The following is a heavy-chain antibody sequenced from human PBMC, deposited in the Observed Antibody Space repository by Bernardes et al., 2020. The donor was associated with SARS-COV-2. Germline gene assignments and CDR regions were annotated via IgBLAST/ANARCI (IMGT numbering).Heavy chain of an antibody. CDR2: IYYSGST. CDR3: ARHPRGVLMVYGSEFDY. Sequence: SETLSLTCTVSGGSISSSSYYWGWIRQPPGKGLEWIGSIYYSGSTYYNPSLKSRVTISVDTSKNQFSLKLSSVTAADTAVYYCARHPRGVLMVYGSEFDYWGQGTLVTVSS. CDR1: GGSISSSSYY. V-gene: IGHV4-39*01. J-gene: IGHJ4*02. D-gene: IGHD2-8*01.